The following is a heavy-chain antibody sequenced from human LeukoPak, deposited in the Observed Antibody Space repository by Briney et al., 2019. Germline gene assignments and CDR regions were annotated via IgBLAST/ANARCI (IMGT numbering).Heavy chain of an antibody. J-gene: IGHJ3*02. CDR1: GGSISSHY. CDR2: IYYSGST. V-gene: IGHV4-59*11. D-gene: IGHD3-9*01. Sequence: PSETRSPTSSASGGSISSHYWSWIRQPPGKGLEWVGYIYYSGSTNYNTTLKSRVAISVDTSKSQYSLELSSVTADDTAVYYCARGHDILTGVTLIWGQGTMVTVCS. CDR3: ARGHDILTGVTLI.